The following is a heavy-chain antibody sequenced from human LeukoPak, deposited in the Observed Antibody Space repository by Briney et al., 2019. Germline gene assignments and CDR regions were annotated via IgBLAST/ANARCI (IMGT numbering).Heavy chain of an antibody. CDR3: ALLVRQPGMDS. Sequence: PGGSLRLSCAASGFTFGRYWMTWVRQPPGRGLEWVADIKQDGSATYYMDSVKGRFTISRDNAKNSLYLQMNSLRGEDTAVYYCALLVRQPGMDSRGQGALVTVSS. CDR2: IKQDGSAT. J-gene: IGHJ4*02. D-gene: IGHD3/OR15-3a*01. V-gene: IGHV3-7*01. CDR1: GFTFGRYW.